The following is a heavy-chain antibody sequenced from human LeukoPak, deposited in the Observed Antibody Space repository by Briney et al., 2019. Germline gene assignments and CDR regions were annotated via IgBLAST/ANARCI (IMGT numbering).Heavy chain of an antibody. D-gene: IGHD6-19*01. CDR1: GFTFSSYA. CDR3: ATISVADPDY. J-gene: IGHJ4*02. V-gene: IGHV3-21*01. CDR2: ISSTSVNI. Sequence: GGSLRLSCAASGFTFSSYAMNWVRQAPGKGLEWVSLISSTSVNIHYADSVKGRFTISRDNAENSLYLQMNSLTAEDTAVYYCATISVADPDYWGQGTLVTVSS.